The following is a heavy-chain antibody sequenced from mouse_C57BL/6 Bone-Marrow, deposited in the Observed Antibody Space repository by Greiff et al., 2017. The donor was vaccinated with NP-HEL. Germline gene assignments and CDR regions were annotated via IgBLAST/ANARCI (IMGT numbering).Heavy chain of an antibody. V-gene: IGHV5-17*01. D-gene: IGHD2-3*01. CDR3: ARGGYYTSFAY. Sequence: EVKLMESGGGLVKPGGSLTLSCAASGFTFSDSGMHWVRQAPEKGLEWVAYISSGSSTISYADTVKGRFTLSRDNAKNTLFLQMTSLRSEDTAMYYCARGGYYTSFAYWGQGTLVTVSA. CDR1: GFTFSDSG. CDR2: ISSGSSTI. J-gene: IGHJ3*01.